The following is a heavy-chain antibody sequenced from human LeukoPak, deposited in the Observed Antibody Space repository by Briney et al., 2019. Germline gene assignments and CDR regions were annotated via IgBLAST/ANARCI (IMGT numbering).Heavy chain of an antibody. CDR1: GFIFNRHA. Sequence: GGSLRLSCTTSGFIFNRHAFHWVRQAPGKGLEWAAVIGYDGIHKYYADSVKGRFTISRDDSKNTLYLQMDSLRAEDTAVYYCARDMIMGGPPDYLDYWGQGTLVTVSS. D-gene: IGHD3-22*01. CDR3: ARDMIMGGPPDYLDY. J-gene: IGHJ4*02. CDR2: IGYDGIHK. V-gene: IGHV3-30*04.